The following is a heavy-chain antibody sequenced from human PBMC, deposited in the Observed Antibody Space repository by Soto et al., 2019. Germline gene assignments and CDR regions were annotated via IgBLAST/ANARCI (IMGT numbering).Heavy chain of an antibody. CDR1: GGSISNGDYY. J-gene: IGHJ5*02. V-gene: IGHV4-30-4*01. CDR3: ARERPDGARLDP. D-gene: IGHD6-6*01. CDR2: IYYSGST. Sequence: QVQLQESGPGLVKRSQTLSLTCTVSGGSISNGDYYWSWIRQPPGKGLEWIGYIYYSGSTYYNPSLKSRVTISVDTSKNQFSLKLSSVTAADTAVYYCARERPDGARLDPWGQGTLVTVSS.